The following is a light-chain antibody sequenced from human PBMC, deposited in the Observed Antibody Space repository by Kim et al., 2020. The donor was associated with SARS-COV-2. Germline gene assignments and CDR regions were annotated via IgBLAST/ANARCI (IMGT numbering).Light chain of an antibody. Sequence: EIVLTQSPGTLSLSPGERATLSCRASQSVSSSYFAWYQQKPGQAPRLLIYTASSRATGIPDRFSGSGSGTDFTLTISRLEPEDFAVYYCQQYGSSPTFGQGTTVDIK. CDR3: QQYGSSPT. J-gene: IGKJ1*01. CDR2: TAS. CDR1: QSVSSSY. V-gene: IGKV3-20*01.